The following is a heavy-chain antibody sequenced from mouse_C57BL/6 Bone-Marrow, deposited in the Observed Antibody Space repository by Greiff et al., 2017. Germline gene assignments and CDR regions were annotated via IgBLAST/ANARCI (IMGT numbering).Heavy chain of an antibody. J-gene: IGHJ3*01. CDR3: SRSDYGKSPWVAD. Sequence: QVQLQQPGAELVKPGSSVKLSCKASGYTFTSYWMHWVKQRPGQGLEWIGNINPTDGDTNYNQKFKDKATLTVDKSSSSAYMQRSSLTSEDSAVYDCSRSDYGKSPWVADWGKGILVTASA. CDR1: GYTFTSYW. V-gene: IGHV1-61*01. CDR2: INPTDGDT. D-gene: IGHD1-1*02.